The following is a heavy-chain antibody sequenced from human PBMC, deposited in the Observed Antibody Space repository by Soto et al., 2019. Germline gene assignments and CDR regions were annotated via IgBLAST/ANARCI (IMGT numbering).Heavy chain of an antibody. J-gene: IGHJ3*02. V-gene: IGHV4-59*01. CDR1: SVSISSYY. CDR3: ARVWIMITFGGVIVNAFDI. Sequence: SETLSLTCTVSSVSISSYYCSWIRQPPGKGLEWIGYIYYSGSTNYNPSLKSRVTISVDTSKNQFSLKLSSVTAADTAVYYCARVWIMITFGGVIVNAFDIWGQGTMVTVSS. CDR2: IYYSGST. D-gene: IGHD3-16*02.